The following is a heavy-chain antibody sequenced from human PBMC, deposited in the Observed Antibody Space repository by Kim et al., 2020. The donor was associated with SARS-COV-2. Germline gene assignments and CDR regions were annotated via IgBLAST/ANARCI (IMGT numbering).Heavy chain of an antibody. J-gene: IGHJ3*02. CDR3: TSVPGTTLAFWDAFEI. Sequence: GGSLRLSCAASGFTFSGSALHWVRQASGKGLEWVGRIRSKANGYATAYAASLKGRITITRDDSKNTAYLQMNSLKTEDTAVYYCTSVPGTTLAFWDAFEIWGHGTMVTVSS. CDR1: GFTFSGSA. D-gene: IGHD1-1*01. CDR2: IRSKANGYAT. V-gene: IGHV3-73*01.